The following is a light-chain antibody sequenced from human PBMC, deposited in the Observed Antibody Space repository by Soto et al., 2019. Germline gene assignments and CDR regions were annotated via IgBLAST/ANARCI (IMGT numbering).Light chain of an antibody. J-gene: IGKJ1*01. Sequence: EIVLTQSPGTLSLSPGERATLSCRASQSVSSSYLAWYQQKPGQAPRLLIYGASSRATGIPDRFSGSGSGTDFTLTISRLEPDDFAVYYCQQYGSSPTTFAQGTKLDIK. CDR1: QSVSSSY. CDR3: QQYGSSPTT. V-gene: IGKV3-20*01. CDR2: GAS.